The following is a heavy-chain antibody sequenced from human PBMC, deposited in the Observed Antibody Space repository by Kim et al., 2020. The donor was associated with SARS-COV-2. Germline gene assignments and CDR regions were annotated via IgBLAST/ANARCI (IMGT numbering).Heavy chain of an antibody. D-gene: IGHD3-9*01. CDR2: LYSGGDT. Sequence: GGSLRLSCEVSGFNVSNTYMSWVRQAPGKGLEWVSVLYSGGDTHYADSVQGRFSISSDNSKHKLYLQMNTLRDEDTAAYFCAGSLTREYGFIFYYFMDVWGTGTTVTVSS. J-gene: IGHJ6*03. CDR1: GFNVSNTY. V-gene: IGHV3-66*01. CDR3: AGSLTREYGFIFYYFMDV.